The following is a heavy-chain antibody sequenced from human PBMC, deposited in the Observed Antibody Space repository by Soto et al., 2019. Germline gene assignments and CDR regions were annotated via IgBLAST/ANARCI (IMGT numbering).Heavy chain of an antibody. CDR2: ISHSGSV. V-gene: IGHV4-4*02. CDR3: ARSFGWYAIDY. Sequence: QVLLQESGPGLVQPSGTLSLSCAVSGGSISSSHVWGWVRQPPGKGLEWVGDISHSGSVNYNPSLKSRVTISIDKSKNQFSLKLNSVTAADTAVYYCARSFGWYAIDYWGQGTLVIVSS. D-gene: IGHD6-19*01. J-gene: IGHJ4*02. CDR1: GGSISSSHV.